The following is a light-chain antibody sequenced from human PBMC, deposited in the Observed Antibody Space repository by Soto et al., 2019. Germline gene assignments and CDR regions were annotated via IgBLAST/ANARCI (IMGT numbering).Light chain of an antibody. V-gene: IGLV1-40*01. CDR1: TSNIGAGYD. CDR3: QSYDSSLSGSKV. CDR2: ANT. J-gene: IGLJ2*01. Sequence: QSVLTQPPSVSGAPGQRVTISCTGSTSNIGAGYDVHWYQQLPGTAPKLLIYANTNRPSGVPDRFSGSKSGTSAPLAITGLQAEDEADYYCQSYDSSLSGSKVFGGGTKLTVL.